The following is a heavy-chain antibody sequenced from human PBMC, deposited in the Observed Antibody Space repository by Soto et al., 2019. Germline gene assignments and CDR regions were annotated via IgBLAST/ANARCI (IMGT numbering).Heavy chain of an antibody. CDR2: INHSGST. CDR1: GGSFSGYY. CDR3: ARGMSIVVVPVAIRSVDY. Sequence: QVQLQQWGAGLLKPSETLSLTCAVYGGSFSGYYWSWIRQPPGKGLEWIGEINHSGSTNYNPSLKSRVTISVATSKNQYPLKLSSVSAADTAVYNCARGMSIVVVPVAIRSVDYWCQGSLVTASS. D-gene: IGHD2-2*01. V-gene: IGHV4-34*01. J-gene: IGHJ4*02.